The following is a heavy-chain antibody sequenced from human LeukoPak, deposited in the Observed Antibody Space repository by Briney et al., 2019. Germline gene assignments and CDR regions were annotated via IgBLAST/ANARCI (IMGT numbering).Heavy chain of an antibody. D-gene: IGHD5-24*01. Sequence: GGSLRLSCAASGFTFSSYAMHWVRQAPGKGLEYVSAISSNGGSTYYANSVKGRFTISRDNSKNTLYLQMGSLRAEDTAVYYCASHRDGYKDFDMWGQGTMVTVSS. CDR3: ASHRDGYKDFDM. J-gene: IGHJ3*02. CDR2: ISSNGGST. CDR1: GFTFSSYA. V-gene: IGHV3-64*01.